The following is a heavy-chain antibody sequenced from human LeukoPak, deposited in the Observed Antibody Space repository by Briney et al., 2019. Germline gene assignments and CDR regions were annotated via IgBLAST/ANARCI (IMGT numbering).Heavy chain of an antibody. CDR2: INHSGST. D-gene: IGHD3-22*01. Sequence: SETLSLTCAVYGGSFSGYYWSWIRQPPGKGLEWIGEINHSGSTNYNPSLKSRVTTSVDTSKNQFSLKLSSVTAADTAVYYCARSPRAYYYGSRAAFDIWGQGTMVTVSS. J-gene: IGHJ3*02. CDR3: ARSPRAYYYGSRAAFDI. CDR1: GGSFSGYY. V-gene: IGHV4-34*01.